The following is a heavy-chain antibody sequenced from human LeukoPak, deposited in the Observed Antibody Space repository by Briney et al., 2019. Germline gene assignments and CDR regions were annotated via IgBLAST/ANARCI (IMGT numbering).Heavy chain of an antibody. Sequence: GASVKVSCKASGGTFSSYAISWVRQAPGRGLEWMGGIIPIFGTANYAQKFQGRVTITADESTSTAYMELSSLRSEDTAVYYCASRVVLGWFDPWGQGTLVTVSS. CDR1: GGTFSSYA. D-gene: IGHD2-8*02. J-gene: IGHJ5*02. V-gene: IGHV1-69*13. CDR2: IIPIFGTA. CDR3: ASRVVLGWFDP.